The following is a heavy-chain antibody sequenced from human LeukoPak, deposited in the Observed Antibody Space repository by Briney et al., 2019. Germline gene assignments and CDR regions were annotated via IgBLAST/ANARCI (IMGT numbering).Heavy chain of an antibody. CDR3: ARSAYCGGDCYSRGYYFDY. CDR1: GFTFSSYS. J-gene: IGHJ4*02. V-gene: IGHV3-21*01. D-gene: IGHD2-21*02. Sequence: GGSLRLSCAASGFTFSSYSMNWVRQAPGKGLEWVSSISSSSSYMYYADSVKGRFTISRDNAKNSLYLQMNSLRAEDTAVYYCARSAYCGGDCYSRGYYFDYWGQGTLVTVSS. CDR2: ISSSSSYM.